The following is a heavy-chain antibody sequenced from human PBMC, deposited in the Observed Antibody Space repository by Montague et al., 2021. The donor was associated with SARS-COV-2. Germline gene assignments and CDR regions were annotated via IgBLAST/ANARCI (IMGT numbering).Heavy chain of an antibody. CDR2: IYYSGST. D-gene: IGHD3-3*01. V-gene: IGHV4-59*08. J-gene: IGHJ5*02. CDR3: ARHPEVYAWSSFPNWFDP. Sequence: SETLSLTCTVSGGSISSYYWSWIRQPPGKGLEWIGYIYYSGSTNYNPSLKSRVTISVDTSKNQFSLKLSSVTAADTAVYYCARHPEVYAWSSFPNWFDPGGQGTLVTVSS. CDR1: GGSISSYY.